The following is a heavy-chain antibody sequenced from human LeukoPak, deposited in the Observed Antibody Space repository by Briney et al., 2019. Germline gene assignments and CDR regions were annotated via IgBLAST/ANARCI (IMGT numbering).Heavy chain of an antibody. J-gene: IGHJ4*02. V-gene: IGHV3-9*01. Sequence: PGRSLRLSCAASGFTFDDYGMHWVRQAPGKGLEWVSGISWNSGSIGYADSVKSRFTISRDNAKNSLYLQMNSLRAEDTALYYCAKDMRSSSWYFDYWGQGTLVTVSS. D-gene: IGHD6-13*01. CDR1: GFTFDDYG. CDR3: AKDMRSSSWYFDY. CDR2: ISWNSGSI.